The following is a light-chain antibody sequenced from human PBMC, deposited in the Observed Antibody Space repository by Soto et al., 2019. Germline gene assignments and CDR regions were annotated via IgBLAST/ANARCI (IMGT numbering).Light chain of an antibody. Sequence: DIQMTQSPSTLSASVGDRVTITCRASQGISSWLAWYQQKPGKAPKLLIYDVSTLESGVPSRFSGSGSGTEFTLTISSLQPDDSATYFCQQYNTFWTFGQGTKVDI. J-gene: IGKJ1*01. CDR1: QGISSW. CDR3: QQYNTFWT. V-gene: IGKV1-5*01. CDR2: DVS.